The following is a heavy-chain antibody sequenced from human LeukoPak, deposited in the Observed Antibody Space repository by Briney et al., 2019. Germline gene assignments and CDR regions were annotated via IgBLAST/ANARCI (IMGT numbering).Heavy chain of an antibody. J-gene: IGHJ5*02. CDR2: IYPGDSDT. CDR1: GYSFTSYW. Sequence: GESLKISCQGSGYSFTSYWIGWVRQMPGKGLEWMGIIYPGDSDTRYSPSFQGQVTISAGKSISTAYLQWSSLKASDTAMYYCARRLLASGWYDWFDPWGQGTLVTVSS. CDR3: ARRLLASGWYDWFDP. V-gene: IGHV5-51*01. D-gene: IGHD6-19*01.